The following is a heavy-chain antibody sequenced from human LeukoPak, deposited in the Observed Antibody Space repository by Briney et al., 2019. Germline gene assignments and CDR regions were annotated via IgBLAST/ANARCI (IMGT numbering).Heavy chain of an antibody. CDR2: ISYDGSNK. V-gene: IGHV3-30-3*01. Sequence: PGGSLRLSCAASGFTFSSYAMHWVRQAPGKGLEWVAVISYDGSNKYYADSVKGRFTISRDNSKSTLYLQMNSLRAEDTAVYYCARAGDYGDCADFDYWGQGTLVTVSS. J-gene: IGHJ4*02. CDR1: GFTFSSYA. CDR3: ARAGDYGDCADFDY. D-gene: IGHD4-17*01.